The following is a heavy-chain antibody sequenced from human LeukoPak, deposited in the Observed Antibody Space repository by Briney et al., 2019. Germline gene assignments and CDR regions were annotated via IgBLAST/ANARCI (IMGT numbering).Heavy chain of an antibody. V-gene: IGHV1-69*04. CDR2: IIPILGIA. CDR1: GGTFSSYA. CDR3: ARKAGGIQLWTQPAYYFDY. D-gene: IGHD5-18*01. Sequence: SVKVSCKASGGTFSSYAISWVRQAPGQGLEWMGRIIPILGIANYAQKFQGRVTITADESTSTGNMELSSLRSEDTAVYYCARKAGGIQLWTQPAYYFDYWGQGTLVTVSS. J-gene: IGHJ4*02.